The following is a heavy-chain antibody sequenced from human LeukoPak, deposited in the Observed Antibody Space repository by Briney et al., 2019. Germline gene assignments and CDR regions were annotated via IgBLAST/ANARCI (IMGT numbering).Heavy chain of an antibody. D-gene: IGHD3-10*01. Sequence: ASVKVSCKASGYTFSSYGITWVRQAPGQGLEWMGWINPYYGNTNYAQKLQGRVTMTTDTSTSTAYMELRSLRSDDTAVYYCAINYYGSGSYYKGGNYWGQGTLVTVSS. CDR1: GYTFSSYG. V-gene: IGHV1-18*01. J-gene: IGHJ4*02. CDR3: AINYYGSGSYYKGGNY. CDR2: INPYYGNT.